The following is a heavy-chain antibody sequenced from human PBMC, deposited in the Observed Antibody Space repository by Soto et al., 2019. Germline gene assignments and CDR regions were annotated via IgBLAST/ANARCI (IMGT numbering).Heavy chain of an antibody. CDR1: GFTFSSYG. J-gene: IGHJ6*02. CDR3: VKDGSSGGPYFGDMDV. CDR2: ILYDGRTQ. Sequence: QVQLVESGGGVVQPGRSLRLSCAASGFTFSSYGMHWVRQAPGKGLEWVAVILYDGRTQYYADSVKGRFTIPTDNSKTTMYLQMSSLRGEDTTLYYWVKDGSSGGPYFGDMDVWGRGTTVTVS. V-gene: IGHV3-30*18. D-gene: IGHD6-19*01.